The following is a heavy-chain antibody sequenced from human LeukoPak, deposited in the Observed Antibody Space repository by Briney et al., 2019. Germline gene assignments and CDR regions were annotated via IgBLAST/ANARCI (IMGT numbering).Heavy chain of an antibody. CDR1: GGSFSGYY. V-gene: IGHV4-34*01. Sequence: PSETLSLTCAVYGGSFSGYYWSWIRQPPGKGLEWIGEINHSGSTNYNPSLKSRVTISVDTSKNQFSLKLSSVTAADTAVYYCARGRPYTIFGVVTLGYWYFDLWGRGTLVTVSS. J-gene: IGHJ2*01. CDR3: ARGRPYTIFGVVTLGYWYFDL. D-gene: IGHD3-3*01. CDR2: INHSGST.